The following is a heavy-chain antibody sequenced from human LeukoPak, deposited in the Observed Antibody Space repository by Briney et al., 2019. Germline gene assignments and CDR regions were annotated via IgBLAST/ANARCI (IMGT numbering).Heavy chain of an antibody. J-gene: IGHJ5*02. D-gene: IGHD2-2*01. CDR3: AREVPDNWFDP. CDR1: GGSISSGDYY. V-gene: IGHV4-30-4*08. CDR2: IYYSGST. Sequence: PSGTLSLTCAVSGGSISSGDYYWSWIRQPPGKGLEWIGYIYYSGSTYYNPSLKSRVTISVDTSKNQFSLKLSSVTAADTAVYYCAREVPDNWFDPWGQGTLVTVSS.